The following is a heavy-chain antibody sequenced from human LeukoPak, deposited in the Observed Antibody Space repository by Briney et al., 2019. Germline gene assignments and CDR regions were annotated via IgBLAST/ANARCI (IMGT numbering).Heavy chain of an antibody. CDR2: IWFDETTH. Sequence: GGSLRLSCAASGFSFSHYNMHWFRQTPGKGLEWVAVIWFDETTHFYADSVKGRFTISRDNSKNTLFLQMNSLRAEDTGTYYCARDGDKYGSGTGDHWGQGTLVTVSS. V-gene: IGHV3-33*01. D-gene: IGHD2-2*01. CDR1: GFSFSHYN. J-gene: IGHJ4*02. CDR3: ARDGDKYGSGTGDH.